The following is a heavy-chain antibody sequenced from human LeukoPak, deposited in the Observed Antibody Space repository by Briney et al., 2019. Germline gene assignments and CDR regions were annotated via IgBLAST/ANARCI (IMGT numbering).Heavy chain of an antibody. Sequence: GGSLRLSCAASGFTFSSYEMNWVRQAPGKGLEWVSYISSSGSTIYYADSVKGRFTISRDNSKNTLYLQMGSLRAEDMAVYYCARGGGSFDYWGQGTLVTVSS. CDR3: ARGGGSFDY. D-gene: IGHD6-19*01. CDR2: ISSSGSTI. V-gene: IGHV3-48*03. J-gene: IGHJ4*02. CDR1: GFTFSSYE.